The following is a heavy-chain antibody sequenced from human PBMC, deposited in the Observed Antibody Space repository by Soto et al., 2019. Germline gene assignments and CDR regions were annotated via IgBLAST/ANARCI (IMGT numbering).Heavy chain of an antibody. J-gene: IGHJ4*02. CDR3: AREQWLGLYYFDY. Sequence: QVQLVESGGGVVQPGRSLRLSCAASGFTFSSYGMHWVRQAPGKGLEWVAVIWYDGSNKYYADSVKGRFTISRDNXKNTLYLQMNSLRAEDTAVYYCAREQWLGLYYFDYWGQGTLVTVSS. CDR1: GFTFSSYG. D-gene: IGHD6-19*01. CDR2: IWYDGSNK. V-gene: IGHV3-33*01.